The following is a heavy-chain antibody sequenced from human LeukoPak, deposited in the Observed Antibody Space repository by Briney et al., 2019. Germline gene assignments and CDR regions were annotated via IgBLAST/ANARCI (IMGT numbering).Heavy chain of an antibody. CDR1: GFTFSSYE. Sequence: GGSLRLSCAVSGFTFSSYEMNWVRQAPGKGLEWVSYISRSGSTTYYADSVKGRFTISRDNANSSLFLEMNSLRAEDTAVYYCARALGYPDYWGQGTLVTVSS. D-gene: IGHD5-18*01. CDR2: ISRSGSTT. V-gene: IGHV3-48*03. J-gene: IGHJ4*02. CDR3: ARALGYPDY.